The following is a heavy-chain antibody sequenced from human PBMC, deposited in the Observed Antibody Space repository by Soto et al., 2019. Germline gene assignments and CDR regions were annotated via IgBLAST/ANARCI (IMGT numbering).Heavy chain of an antibody. CDR2: ISSSSSTI. Sequence: EVQLVESGGGLVQPGGSLRLSCAASGFTFSSYSMNWVRQAPGKGLEWVSYISSSSSTIYYADSVKGRFTISRDNAKNSLYLQMNSLRAEDTAVYYCARGYSVYGLGGVYNWFDPWGQGTLVTVSS. J-gene: IGHJ5*02. V-gene: IGHV3-48*01. D-gene: IGHD5-12*01. CDR3: ARGYSVYGLGGVYNWFDP. CDR1: GFTFSSYS.